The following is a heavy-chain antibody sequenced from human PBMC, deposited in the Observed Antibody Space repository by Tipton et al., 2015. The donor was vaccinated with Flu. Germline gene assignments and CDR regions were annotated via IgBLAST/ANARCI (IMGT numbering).Heavy chain of an antibody. V-gene: IGHV4-38-2*02. J-gene: IGHJ4*02. Sequence: TLSLTCSLSGDSIGSDYYWAWIRQAPGKGLEWIGNIYHRGNTYHNPSLKSRVTISVDTSKNQFSLKVTSLTAADTAVYYCARGSGYANAYLDFWGRGTLVTVSS. CDR2: IYHRGNT. CDR1: GDSIGSDYY. CDR3: ARGSGYANAYLDF. D-gene: IGHD5-12*01.